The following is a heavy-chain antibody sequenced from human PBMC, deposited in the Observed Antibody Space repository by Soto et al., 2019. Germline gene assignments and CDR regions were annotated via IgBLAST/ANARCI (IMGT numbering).Heavy chain of an antibody. V-gene: IGHV3-33*01. CDR3: ARDGQSLAPYALDV. CDR2: IWYGGSNK. CDR1: GFIFGGHA. Sequence: QVQLIESGGGVVQPGTSLRLSCTASGFIFGGHAMHWVRQAPGKGLEWLTQIWYGGSNKYYADSVKGRFTISRDNSKNVLFVQMNNLKLQDTAVYYCARDGQSLAPYALDVWGQGTSVTVSS. J-gene: IGHJ6*02.